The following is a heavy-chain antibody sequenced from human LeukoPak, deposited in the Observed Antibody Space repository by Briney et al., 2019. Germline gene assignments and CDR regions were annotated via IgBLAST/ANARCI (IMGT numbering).Heavy chain of an antibody. CDR1: GGSFSGYY. V-gene: IGHV4-34*01. CDR2: INHSGST. Sequence: SETLSLTCAVYGGSFSGYYWSWIRQPPGKGLEWIGEINHSGSTNYNPSLKSRVTISVDTSKNQFSLKLSSVTAADTAVYYCARDQGGWELLLAFDIWGQGTMVTVSS. D-gene: IGHD1-26*01. J-gene: IGHJ3*02. CDR3: ARDQGGWELLLAFDI.